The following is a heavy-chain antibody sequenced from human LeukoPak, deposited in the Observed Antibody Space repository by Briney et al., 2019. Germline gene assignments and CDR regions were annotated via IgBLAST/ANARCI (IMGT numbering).Heavy chain of an antibody. V-gene: IGHV3-53*01. CDR3: ASLLGFYYFDY. J-gene: IGHJ4*02. CDR1: GFTVSSKY. CDR2: IYSGGST. Sequence: QPGGSLRLSCAASGFTVSSKYMSWVRQAPGKGLEWVSVIYSGGSTYYTDSVKGRFTISRDSSKNTVYLQMNSLRAEDTAVYYCASLLGFYYFDYWGQGTLVTVSS. D-gene: IGHD3-3*01.